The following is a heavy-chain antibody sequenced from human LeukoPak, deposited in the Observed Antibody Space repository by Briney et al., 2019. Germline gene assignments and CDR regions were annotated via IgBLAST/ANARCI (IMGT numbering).Heavy chain of an antibody. V-gene: IGHV4-59*01. J-gene: IGHJ5*02. D-gene: IGHD1-26*01. CDR1: GGSISSYY. CDR2: IYYSGST. CDR3: ARGGNYWPQWWFDP. Sequence: SETLSLTCTVSGGSISSYYWNWIRQPPGKGLEWIGYIYYSGSTNYNPSLKSRVTMSLDASKNQFSLELNSVTPADTAVYYCARGGNYWPQWWFDPWGRGTLVSVSS.